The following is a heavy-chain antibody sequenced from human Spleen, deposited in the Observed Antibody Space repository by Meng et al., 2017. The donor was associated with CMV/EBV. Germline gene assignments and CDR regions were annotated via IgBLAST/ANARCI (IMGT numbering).Heavy chain of an antibody. J-gene: IGHJ4*02. V-gene: IGHV1-69*01. D-gene: IGHD6-6*01. CDR3: ARDRRGAGEQLAV. Sequence: VRLVTSGGGVRRRGSLVKVSCKSDGGPFGSYAIRWVRQAPGQGLEWMGGIIPIFGTANYAQKFQGRVTITADESTSTAYMELSSLRSEDTAVYYCARDRRGAGEQLAVWGQGTLVTVSS. CDR1: GGPFGSYA. CDR2: IIPIFGTA.